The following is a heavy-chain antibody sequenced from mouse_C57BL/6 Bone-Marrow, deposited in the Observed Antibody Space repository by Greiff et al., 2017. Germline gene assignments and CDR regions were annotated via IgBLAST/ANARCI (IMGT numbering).Heavy chain of an antibody. Sequence: EVQLQQSGPVLVKPGASVKLSCKASGYTFTDYYMNWVKQSHGKSLEWIGVINPYNGGTSYNQKFKGKATLTVDKSSSTADMVLNSLTSEDSAVYYCAIPFAYWGQGTLVTVSA. V-gene: IGHV1-19*01. CDR2: INPYNGGT. J-gene: IGHJ3*01. CDR1: GYTFTDYY. CDR3: AIPFAY.